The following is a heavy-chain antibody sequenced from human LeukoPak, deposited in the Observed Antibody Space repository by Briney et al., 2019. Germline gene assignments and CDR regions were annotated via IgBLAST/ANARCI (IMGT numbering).Heavy chain of an antibody. J-gene: IGHJ4*02. CDR1: GFIFGSYW. D-gene: IGHD4-17*01. CDR3: ARDGDYAVAY. Sequence: GGSLRLSCTGSGFIFGSYWMSWVRQAPGKGLEWVANIKPDGSEKFYVDSVKGRFTISRDNAKNSMYLEMNSLTDEDTAVYYCARDGDYAVAYWGQGTLVTGSS. CDR2: IKPDGSEK. V-gene: IGHV3-7*04.